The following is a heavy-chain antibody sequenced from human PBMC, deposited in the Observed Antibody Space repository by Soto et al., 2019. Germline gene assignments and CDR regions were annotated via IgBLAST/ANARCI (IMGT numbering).Heavy chain of an antibody. CDR1: GYIFTTYA. V-gene: IGHV1-18*01. CDR2: IIPSYDRT. J-gene: IGHJ4*02. CDR3: ARDPTNDYGDDTFDY. Sequence: QIQLVQFGGEVARPGASVTVSCEASGYIFTTYAIHWVRQAPGQGLEYMGRIIPSYDRTKYAQKFQGRLTVTADMYTSTVYMELSSLRSEDTAVYYCARDPTNDYGDDTFDYWGQGTKVIVSS. D-gene: IGHD4-17*01.